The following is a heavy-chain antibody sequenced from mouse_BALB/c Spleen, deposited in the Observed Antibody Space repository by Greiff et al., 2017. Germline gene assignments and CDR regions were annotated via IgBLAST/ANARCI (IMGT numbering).Heavy chain of an antibody. D-gene: IGHD2-14*01. J-gene: IGHJ4*01. CDR3: ATYYRYDTGDYYAMDY. CDR1: GYTFTSYW. CDR2: INPSNGRT. Sequence: QVQLQQPGAELVKPGASVKLSCKASGYTFTSYWLHWVKQRPGQGLEWIGEINPSNGRTNYNEKFKSKATLTVDKSSSTAYMQLSSLTSEDSAVYYCATYYRYDTGDYYAMDYWGQGTSVTVSS. V-gene: IGHV1S81*02.